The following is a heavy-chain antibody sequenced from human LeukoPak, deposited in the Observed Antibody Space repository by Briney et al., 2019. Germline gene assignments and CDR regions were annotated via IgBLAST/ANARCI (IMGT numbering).Heavy chain of an antibody. CDR3: ARHADGYVDY. V-gene: IGHV4-59*08. Sequence: PSETLSLTCTVSGGSISSYYWSWIRQPPGKGLEWIGYIYYSGSTNYNPSLKSRVTISVDTSKNQFSLKLSSVTAADTAVYYCARHADGYVDYWGQGTLVTVSS. CDR2: IYYSGST. CDR1: GGSISSYY. J-gene: IGHJ4*02. D-gene: IGHD5-24*01.